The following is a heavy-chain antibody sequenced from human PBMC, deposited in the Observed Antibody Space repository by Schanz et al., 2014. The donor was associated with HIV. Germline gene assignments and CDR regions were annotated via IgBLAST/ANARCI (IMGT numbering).Heavy chain of an antibody. CDR2: IWYDGSDK. CDR3: AKDAYSSNYINWVDP. Sequence: QVQLVESGGGVVQPGRSLRLSCAASGITFSTSGMHWVRQAPGKGLEWVAVIWYDGSDKYYADSVKGRFTISRDNSRNTLYLQMISLRVEDTAVYYCAKDAYSSNYINWVDPWGQGTLVTVSS. J-gene: IGHJ5*02. D-gene: IGHD6-13*01. V-gene: IGHV3-33*06. CDR1: GITFSTSG.